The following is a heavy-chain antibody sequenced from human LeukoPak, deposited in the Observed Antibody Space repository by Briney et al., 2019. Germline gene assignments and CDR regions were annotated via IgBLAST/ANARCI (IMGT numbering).Heavy chain of an antibody. CDR2: IRASDGYT. CDR1: GFTLSTYA. CDR3: ARDPNGDYIGAFDF. D-gene: IGHD4-17*01. J-gene: IGHJ3*01. V-gene: IGHV3-23*01. Sequence: GGSLRLSCVASGFTLSTYAMMWVRQAPGKELEWVSAIRASDGYTEYADSVKGRFTISRDNSKKTLYLQMRSLRAEDTAIYYCARDPNGDYIGAFDFGGQGTLVTVSS.